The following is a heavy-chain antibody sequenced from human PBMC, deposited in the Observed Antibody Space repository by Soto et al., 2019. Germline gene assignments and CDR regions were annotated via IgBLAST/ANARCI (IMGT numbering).Heavy chain of an antibody. CDR1: GGSFSGYY. J-gene: IGHJ4*02. V-gene: IGHV4-34*01. CDR2: INHSGST. CDR3: ARGLIAAAGIGTRRPRTYYFDY. D-gene: IGHD6-13*01. Sequence: QVQLQQWDAGLLKPSETLSLTCAVYGGSFSGYYWSWIRQPPGKGLEWIGEINHSGSTNYNPSLKSRVTISVDTSKNQFSLKLSSVTAADTAVYYCARGLIAAAGIGTRRPRTYYFDYWGQGTLVTVSS.